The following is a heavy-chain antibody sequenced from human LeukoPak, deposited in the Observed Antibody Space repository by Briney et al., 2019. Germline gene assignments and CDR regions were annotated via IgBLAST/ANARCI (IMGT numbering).Heavy chain of an antibody. D-gene: IGHD6-19*01. CDR2: INAGNGNT. Sequence: ASVKVSCKASGYTFTSYAMHWVRQAPGQRLEWMGWINAGNGNTKYSQEFQGRVTNTRDTSASAVYMELSSLRSDDMAVYYCARVVRYSSGPLTDLLPYYFDYWGQGTLVTVSS. J-gene: IGHJ4*02. V-gene: IGHV1-3*03. CDR1: GYTFTSYA. CDR3: ARVVRYSSGPLTDLLPYYFDY.